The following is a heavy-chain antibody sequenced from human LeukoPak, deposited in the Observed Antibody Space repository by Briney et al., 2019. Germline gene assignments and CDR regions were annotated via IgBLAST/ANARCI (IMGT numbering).Heavy chain of an antibody. CDR1: GFTFSSYA. D-gene: IGHD6-13*01. CDR2: ISYDGSNK. J-gene: IGHJ3*02. Sequence: RSLRLSCAASGFTFSSYAMHWVRQAPGKGLEWVAVISYDGSNKYYADSVKGRFTISRDNSKNTLYLQMNSLRAEDTAVYYCARDHGLYSSSWYGDAFDIWGQGTMVTVSS. CDR3: ARDHGLYSSSWYGDAFDI. V-gene: IGHV3-30*04.